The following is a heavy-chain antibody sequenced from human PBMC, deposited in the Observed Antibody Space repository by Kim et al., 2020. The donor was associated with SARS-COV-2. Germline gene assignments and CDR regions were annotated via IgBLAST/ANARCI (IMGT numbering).Heavy chain of an antibody. J-gene: IGHJ3*02. V-gene: IGHV3-7*03. D-gene: IGHD1-1*01. Sequence: DSVMGRVTTSRDNAKNSLYLQMISLRAEETAVYYCAREGNWNDIGDAFDIWGQGTMVTVSS. CDR3: AREGNWNDIGDAFDI.